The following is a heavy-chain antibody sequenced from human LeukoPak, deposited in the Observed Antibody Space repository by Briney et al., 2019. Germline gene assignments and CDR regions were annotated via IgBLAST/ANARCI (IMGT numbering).Heavy chain of an antibody. CDR3: ARQTNYGSGPPEPLYYFDY. CDR2: IYYSGST. CDR1: GGSISSYY. J-gene: IGHJ4*02. V-gene: IGHV4-59*08. Sequence: SETLSLTCTVSGGSISSYYWSWIRQPPGKGLEWIGYIYYSGSTNYNPSLKSRVTISVDTSKNQFSLKLSSVTAADTAVYYCARQTNYGSGPPEPLYYFDYWGQGTLVTFSS. D-gene: IGHD3-10*01.